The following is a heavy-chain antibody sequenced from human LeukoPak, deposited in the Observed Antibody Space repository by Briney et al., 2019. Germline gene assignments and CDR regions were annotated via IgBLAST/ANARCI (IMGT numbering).Heavy chain of an antibody. CDR3: ARSGSGWAVRVYYYGMDV. D-gene: IGHD6-19*01. CDR2: INHSGST. J-gene: IGHJ6*02. V-gene: IGHV4-34*01. CDR1: GGSFSGYY. Sequence: SETLSLTCAVYGGSFSGYYWSWIRQPPGKGLEWIGEINHSGSTNYNPSLKSRVTISVDTSKNQFSLKLSSVTAADTAVYYCARSGSGWAVRVYYYGMDVWGQGTTVTVSS.